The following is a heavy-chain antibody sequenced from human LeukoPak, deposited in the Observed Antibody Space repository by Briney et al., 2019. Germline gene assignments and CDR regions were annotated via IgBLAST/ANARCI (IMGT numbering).Heavy chain of an antibody. V-gene: IGHV3-30*03. CDR3: ARGPRGSHVHNAFDI. CDR1: GFTFSSYG. D-gene: IGHD1-26*01. Sequence: LPGGSLRLSCAASGFTFSSYGMHWVRQAPGKGLEWVAVISYDGSNKYYADSVKGRFTISRDNSKNTLYLQMNSLRAEDTAVYYCARGPRGSHVHNAFDIWGQGTMVTVSS. CDR2: ISYDGSNK. J-gene: IGHJ3*02.